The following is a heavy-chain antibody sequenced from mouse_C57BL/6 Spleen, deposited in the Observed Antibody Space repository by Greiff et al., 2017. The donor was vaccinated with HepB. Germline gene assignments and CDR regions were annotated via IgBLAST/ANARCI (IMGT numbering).Heavy chain of an antibody. D-gene: IGHD2-4*01. J-gene: IGHJ3*01. V-gene: IGHV1-81*01. CDR1: GYTFTSYG. CDR3: ARWDYGKVAY. Sequence: QVQLQQSGAELARPGASVKLSCKASGYTFTSYGISWVKQRTGQGLEWIGEIYPRSGNTYYNEKFKGKATLTADKSSSTAYMELRSLTSEDSAVYFCARWDYGKVAYWGQGTLVTVSA. CDR2: IYPRSGNT.